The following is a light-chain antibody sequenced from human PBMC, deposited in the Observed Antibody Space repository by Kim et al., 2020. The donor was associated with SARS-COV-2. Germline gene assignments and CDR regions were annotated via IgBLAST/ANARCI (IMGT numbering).Light chain of an antibody. J-gene: IGLJ1*01. Sequence: QSVLTQPPSVSAAPGQKVTISCSGSNSNIGNNYVSWYQQLPGTAPKLLIYDNNKRPSGIPDRFSGSKSGTSATLGITGLQTGDEADYYCGTWDSSLSAVYVVGTGTKVTVL. CDR1: NSNIGNNY. CDR2: DNN. CDR3: GTWDSSLSAVYV. V-gene: IGLV1-51*01.